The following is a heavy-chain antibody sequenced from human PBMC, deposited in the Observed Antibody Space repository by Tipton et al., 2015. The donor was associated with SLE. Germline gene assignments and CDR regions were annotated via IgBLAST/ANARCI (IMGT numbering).Heavy chain of an antibody. CDR3: AREDGRYYFDY. V-gene: IGHV4-61*02. D-gene: IGHD5-24*01. CDR2: IYTSGST. Sequence: TLSLTCTVSGGSISSGSYYWSWIRQPAGKGLEWIGRIYTSGSTNYNPSLKSRVTISVDTSKNQFSLKLISVTAADTAVYYCAREDGRYYFDYWGQGTLVTVSS. J-gene: IGHJ4*02. CDR1: GGSISSGSYY.